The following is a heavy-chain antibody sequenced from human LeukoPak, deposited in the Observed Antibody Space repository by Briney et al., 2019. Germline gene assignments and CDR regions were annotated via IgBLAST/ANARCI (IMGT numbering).Heavy chain of an antibody. J-gene: IGHJ4*02. V-gene: IGHV3-23*01. D-gene: IGHD3-10*02. CDR2: ISGSGGST. CDR1: GFTFSNYG. CDR3: AKDVRGVIIKSFDY. Sequence: SGGSLRLSCAASGFTFSNYGMSWVRQAPGKGLEWVSAISGSGGSTYYADSVKGRFTISRDNSKNTLYLQMNSLRAEDTAVYYCAKDVRGVIIKSFDYWGQGTLVTVSS.